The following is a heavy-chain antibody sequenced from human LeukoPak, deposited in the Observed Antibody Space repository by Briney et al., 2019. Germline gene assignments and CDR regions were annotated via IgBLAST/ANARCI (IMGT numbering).Heavy chain of an antibody. CDR1: GGSIRSSYYY. J-gene: IGHJ5*02. CDR2: IYDSGST. CDR3: ARGGYSSSWYGNWFDP. Sequence: KPSETLSLTCTVSGGSIRSSYYYWGWIRQPPGKGLEWIGSIYDSGSTYYNPSLKSRVTISVDTSKNQFSLKLSSVTAADTAVYYCARGGYSSSWYGNWFDPWGQGTLVTVSS. D-gene: IGHD6-13*01. V-gene: IGHV4-39*07.